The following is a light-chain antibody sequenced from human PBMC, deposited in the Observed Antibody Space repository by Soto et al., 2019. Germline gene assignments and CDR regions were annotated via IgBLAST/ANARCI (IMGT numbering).Light chain of an antibody. Sequence: DIQLTQSPSFLSASVGDRVTLTCRASQGISTDLAWYQQKPGKAPKLLIYAASSLQSGVPSRFSGSGSGTEFSLTIGNLQPEDFATYYCQQLNSYLLTFGGGTKVEIE. CDR1: QGISTD. J-gene: IGKJ4*01. V-gene: IGKV1-9*01. CDR2: AAS. CDR3: QQLNSYLLT.